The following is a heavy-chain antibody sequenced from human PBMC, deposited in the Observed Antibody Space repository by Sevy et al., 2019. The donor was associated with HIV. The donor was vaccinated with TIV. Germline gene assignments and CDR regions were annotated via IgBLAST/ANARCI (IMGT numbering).Heavy chain of an antibody. CDR3: ARRSYQQTTYYLDY. D-gene: IGHD1-7*01. CDR1: GYSISSGYY. Sequence: SETLSLTCAVSGYSISSGYYWGWIRQPPGKGLGWIGISYHSGSTDYKPSLKSRVTISADTSKNQLSLKLSFVTAADTAVYYCARRSYQQTTYYLDYWGQGTLVTVSS. V-gene: IGHV4-38-2*01. J-gene: IGHJ4*02. CDR2: SYHSGST.